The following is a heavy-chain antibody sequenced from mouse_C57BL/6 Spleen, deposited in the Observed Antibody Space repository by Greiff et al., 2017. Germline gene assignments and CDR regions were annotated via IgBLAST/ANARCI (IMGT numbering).Heavy chain of an antibody. V-gene: IGHV4-1*01. CDR3: ARYDYEGYWYFDV. CDR2: INPDSSTI. CDR1: GIDFSRYW. Sequence: EVKLQESGGGLVQPGGSLKLSCAASGIDFSRYWMSWVRRAPGKGLEWIGEINPDSSTINYAPSLKDKFIISRDNAKNQLYLQMSKVRSEDTALYSCARYDYEGYWYFDVWGTGTTVTVSS. J-gene: IGHJ1*03. D-gene: IGHD2-4*01.